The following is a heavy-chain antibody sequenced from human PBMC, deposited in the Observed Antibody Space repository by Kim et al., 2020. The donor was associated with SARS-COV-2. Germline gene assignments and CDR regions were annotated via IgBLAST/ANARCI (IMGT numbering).Heavy chain of an antibody. CDR3: ARDFAYRDIVVVPAAIPHYYYYGMDV. D-gene: IGHD2-2*02. V-gene: IGHV3-33*01. CDR1: GFTFSSYG. J-gene: IGHJ6*02. Sequence: GGSLRLSCAASGFTFSSYGMHWVRQAPGKGLEWVAVIWYDGSNKYYADSVKGRFTISRDNSKNTLYLQMNSLRAEDTAVYYCARDFAYRDIVVVPAAIPHYYYYGMDVWGQGTTVTVSS. CDR2: IWYDGSNK.